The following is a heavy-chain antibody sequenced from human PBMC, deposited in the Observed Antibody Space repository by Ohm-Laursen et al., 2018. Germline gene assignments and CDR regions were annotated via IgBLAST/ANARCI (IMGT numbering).Heavy chain of an antibody. CDR2: ISSASTTI. V-gene: IGHV3-48*04. CDR3: ARVYYYGSGRHFDY. D-gene: IGHD3-10*01. J-gene: IGHJ4*02. Sequence: SLRLSCTASGFTFSSYHINWVRQAPGKGLEWVSFISSASTTIYYADSVRGRCTISRDNAKKSLYLQMNSLRAEDTAVYYCARVYYYGSGRHFDYWGQGTLVTVSS. CDR1: GFTFSSYH.